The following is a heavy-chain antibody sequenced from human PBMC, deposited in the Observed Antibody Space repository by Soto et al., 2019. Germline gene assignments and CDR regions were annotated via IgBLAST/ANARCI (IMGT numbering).Heavy chain of an antibody. J-gene: IGHJ6*02. CDR1: GFTFSSYA. Sequence: GGSLRLSCAASGFTFSSYAIHWVRQAPGKGLEWVAVISYDGSNKYYADSVKGRFTISRDNSKNTLYLQMNSLRAEDTAVYYCARDSTIFGVVIIPYYYYYGMDVWGQGTTVTV. CDR2: ISYDGSNK. CDR3: ARDSTIFGVVIIPYYYYYGMDV. D-gene: IGHD3-3*01. V-gene: IGHV3-30-3*01.